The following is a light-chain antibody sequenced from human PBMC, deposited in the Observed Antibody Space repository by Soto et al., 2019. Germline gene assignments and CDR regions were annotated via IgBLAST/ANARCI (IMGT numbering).Light chain of an antibody. CDR3: SSHTSSGTRV. CDR1: SSDVGGYKY. Sequence: QSVLTQPASVSGSPGQSITISCTGTSSDVGGYKYVSWHQQHPGKAPKLMIYEVSNRPSGVSNRFSGSKSGNTASLTISGLQAEDEADYHCSSHTSSGTRVFGTGTKLTVL. V-gene: IGLV2-14*01. CDR2: EVS. J-gene: IGLJ1*01.